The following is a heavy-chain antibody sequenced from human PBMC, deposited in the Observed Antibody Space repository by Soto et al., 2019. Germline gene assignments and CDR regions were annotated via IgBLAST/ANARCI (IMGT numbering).Heavy chain of an antibody. D-gene: IGHD6-13*01. J-gene: IGHJ6*02. Sequence: PGGSLRLSCEGSGFTFSSYSISWVRQAPGKGLEWVSSISVIGDYTFYADSVKGRFTISRDNARNSLFLQMDSLRAEDTAVYFCARDSKDRQDGMDVGGQGTTVTSP. V-gene: IGHV3-21*01. CDR1: GFTFSSYS. CDR2: ISVIGDYT. CDR3: ARDSKDRQDGMDV.